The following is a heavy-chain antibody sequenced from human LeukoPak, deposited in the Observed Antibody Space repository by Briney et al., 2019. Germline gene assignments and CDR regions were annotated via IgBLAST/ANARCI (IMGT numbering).Heavy chain of an antibody. D-gene: IGHD3-22*01. Sequence: GGSLRLSCAASGFTLSLYSMNCVRHAPGGGLECGSYISSSSSTIYYAGSVKGQFTICRYNAKNALYLQMNSLRDEDTAVYYGARAEDDDSSGYPRGIFDYWGQGTRVTVSS. CDR3: ARAEDDDSSGYPRGIFDY. CDR2: ISSSSSTI. CDR1: GFTLSLYS. J-gene: IGHJ4*02. V-gene: IGHV3-48*02.